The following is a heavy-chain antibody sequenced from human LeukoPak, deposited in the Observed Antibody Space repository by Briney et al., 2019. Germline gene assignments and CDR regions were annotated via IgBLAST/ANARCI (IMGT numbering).Heavy chain of an antibody. D-gene: IGHD6-19*01. J-gene: IGHJ3*01. CDR3: ARGHSGWLYDVFDL. V-gene: IGHV1-18*01. CDR2: INAYNGNT. CDR1: GYTFTSYG. Sequence: ASVKVSCKASGYTFTSYGISWVRQAPGQGLEWMGWINAYNGNTNYAQKLQGRVTITRNTSISTAYMELSSLRSEDTAVYYCARGHSGWLYDVFDLWGQGTMVTVSS.